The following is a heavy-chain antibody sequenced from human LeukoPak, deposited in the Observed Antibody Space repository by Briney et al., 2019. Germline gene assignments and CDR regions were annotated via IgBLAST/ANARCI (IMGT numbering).Heavy chain of an antibody. CDR2: ISSSGSTI. J-gene: IGHJ4*02. V-gene: IGHV3-48*03. D-gene: IGHD1-7*01. CDR3: ARGPRYNWNSNYFPFDY. Sequence: GGSLRLSCAASGFTFSSYEMNWVRQAPGKGLEWVSYISSSGSTIYYADSVKGRFTISRDNAKNSLYLQMNSLRVEDTAVYCCARGPRYNWNSNYFPFDYWGQGTLVTVSS. CDR1: GFTFSSYE.